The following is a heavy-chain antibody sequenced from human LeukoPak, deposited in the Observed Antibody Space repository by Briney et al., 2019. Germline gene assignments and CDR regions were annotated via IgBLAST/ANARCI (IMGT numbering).Heavy chain of an antibody. Sequence: SVKVSCKASGGTFSSYAISWVRQAPGQGLEWMGGIIPIFGTANYAQKFQGRVTITADESTSTAYMELSSLRSEDTAVYYCARECTNGVCGWFDPWDQGTLVTVSS. J-gene: IGHJ5*02. CDR3: ARECTNGVCGWFDP. V-gene: IGHV1-69*13. CDR2: IIPIFGTA. CDR1: GGTFSSYA. D-gene: IGHD2-8*01.